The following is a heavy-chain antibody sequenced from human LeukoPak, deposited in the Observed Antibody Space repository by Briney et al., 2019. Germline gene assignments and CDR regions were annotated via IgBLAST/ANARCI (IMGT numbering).Heavy chain of an antibody. V-gene: IGHV3-15*01. Sequence: GGSLRLSCAASGFTFSNAWMSLVRQAPGKGLEWVGRSKSKTDGGTTDYAAPVKGRFTISRDDSKNTLYLQMNSLKTEDTAVYYCTTDNWYSSGWYDDGIDYWGHGTLVTVSS. CDR3: TTDNWYSSGWYDDGIDY. D-gene: IGHD6-19*01. CDR1: GFTFSNAW. J-gene: IGHJ4*01. CDR2: SKSKTDGGTT.